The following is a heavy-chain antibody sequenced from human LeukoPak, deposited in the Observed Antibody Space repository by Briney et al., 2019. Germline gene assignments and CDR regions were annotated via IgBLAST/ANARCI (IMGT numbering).Heavy chain of an antibody. J-gene: IGHJ6*02. D-gene: IGHD6-19*01. CDR2: TYYRSKWYN. CDR1: GDSVSSNSAA. Sequence: SQTLSLTCAISGDSVSSNSAAWNWIRQSPSRGLEWLGRTYYRSKWYNDYAVSVKSRITVNPDTSKNQFSLQLNSVTPEDTAVYYCARDNGYSSGWYDYYYGMDVWGQGTTVTVSS. CDR3: ARDNGYSSGWYDYYYGMDV. V-gene: IGHV6-1*01.